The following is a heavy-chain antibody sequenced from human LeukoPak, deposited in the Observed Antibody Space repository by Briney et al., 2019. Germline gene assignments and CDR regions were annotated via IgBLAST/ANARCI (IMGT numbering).Heavy chain of an antibody. CDR2: IWYDGSNK. D-gene: IGHD5-18*01. Sequence: QSGGSLRLSCAASGFTFSSYGMHWVRQAPGKGLEWVAVIWYDGSNKYYADSVKGRFTISRDNSKNTLYLQMNSLRAEDTAVYYCARSLPDTAMVPNFDYWGQGTLVTVSS. CDR1: GFTFSSYG. CDR3: ARSLPDTAMVPNFDY. V-gene: IGHV3-33*01. J-gene: IGHJ4*02.